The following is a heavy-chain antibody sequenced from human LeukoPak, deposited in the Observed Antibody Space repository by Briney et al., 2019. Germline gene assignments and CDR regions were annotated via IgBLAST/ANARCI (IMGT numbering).Heavy chain of an antibody. V-gene: IGHV4-61*02. D-gene: IGHD3-10*01. CDR3: ARGLVDYYANWFDP. CDR2: IYTSGST. Sequence: SETLSLTCTVSGGSISSGSYYWSWIRQPAGKGLEWIGRIYTSGSTNYNPSLKSRVTISVDTSKNQFSLKLSSVTAADTAAYYCARGLVDYYANWFDPWGQGTLVTVSS. CDR1: GGSISSGSYY. J-gene: IGHJ5*02.